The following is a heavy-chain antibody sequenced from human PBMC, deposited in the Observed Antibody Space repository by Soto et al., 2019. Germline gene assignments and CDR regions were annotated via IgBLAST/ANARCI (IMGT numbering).Heavy chain of an antibody. V-gene: IGHV4-34*01. Sequence: SDTLSLTCAVYGGSFSDAYWTWIRQSPGKGLEWLGEITHGGGTKYNPSLKSRVVISADTSKSQFSLKLTSVTAADAATYYCAAGGLPEAHHKSWDVWGQGTMVTVSS. J-gene: IGHJ6*02. CDR1: GGSFSDAY. CDR3: AAGGLPEAHHKSWDV. D-gene: IGHD2-21*02. CDR2: ITHGGGT.